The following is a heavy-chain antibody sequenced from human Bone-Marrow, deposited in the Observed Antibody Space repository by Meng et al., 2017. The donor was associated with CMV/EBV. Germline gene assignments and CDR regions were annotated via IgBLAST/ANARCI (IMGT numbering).Heavy chain of an antibody. V-gene: IGHV3-48*03. CDR2: ISSSGSTK. CDR1: GFTFSSYE. J-gene: IGHJ4*02. Sequence: GGSLRLSCAASGFTFSSYELNWVRQAPGKGLEWVSYISSSGSTKHYADSVKGRFTISRDNAKKSLYLQMNSLRAEDTAVYYCARDSPARAWGQRTLVTVSP. CDR3: ARDSPARA. D-gene: IGHD1-26*01.